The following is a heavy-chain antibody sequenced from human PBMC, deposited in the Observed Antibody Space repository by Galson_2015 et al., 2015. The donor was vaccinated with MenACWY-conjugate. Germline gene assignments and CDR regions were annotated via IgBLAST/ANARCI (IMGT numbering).Heavy chain of an antibody. Sequence: SLRLSCAASGFTFSSYGMHWVRQAPGKGLEWVAVIPYDGSNKYYADSVKGRFTISRDNSKNTLYLQMNSLRAEDTAVYYCAKDVQPPKTYCSGGSCYSSDYYYYGMDVWGQGTTVTVSS. J-gene: IGHJ6*02. CDR1: GFTFSSYG. CDR2: IPYDGSNK. D-gene: IGHD2-15*01. V-gene: IGHV3-30*18. CDR3: AKDVQPPKTYCSGGSCYSSDYYYYGMDV.